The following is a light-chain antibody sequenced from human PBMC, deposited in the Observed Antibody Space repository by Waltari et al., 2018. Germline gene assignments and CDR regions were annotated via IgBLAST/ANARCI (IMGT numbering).Light chain of an antibody. J-gene: IGKJ4*01. V-gene: IGKV1-39*01. Sequence: DIQMTQSPSSLSASVGDRVTITCRASQSISSYLNWDQQKPGKAPKLLIYAASTLQSGVPSRFSGSGSGTDFPLTISSLQPEDFATYYCQQSYSTPLTFGGWTKVEIK. CDR1: QSISSY. CDR3: QQSYSTPLT. CDR2: AAS.